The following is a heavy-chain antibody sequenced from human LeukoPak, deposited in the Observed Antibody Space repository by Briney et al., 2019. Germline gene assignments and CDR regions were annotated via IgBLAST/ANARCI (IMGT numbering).Heavy chain of an antibody. CDR2: IGSSSSYI. CDR3: ARDLTSASGMDV. V-gene: IGHV3-21*01. J-gene: IGHJ6*02. CDR1: GFTFSSYS. Sequence: RGSLRLSCAASGFTFSSYSMNWVRQAAGKGRGWVSSIGSSSSYIFYADSVKGRFTIPRDNAKNSLYLQMNSLSAEDTAVYYCARDLTSASGMDVWGQGTTVTVSS.